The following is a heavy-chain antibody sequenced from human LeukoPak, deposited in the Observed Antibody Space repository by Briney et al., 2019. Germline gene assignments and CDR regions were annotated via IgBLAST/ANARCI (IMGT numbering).Heavy chain of an antibody. CDR3: ANHLACGSTTCPSFDN. D-gene: IGHD2-15*01. CDR1: GFTFSSYS. Sequence: GGSLRLSCATSGFTFSSYSMNWVRQAPGKGLEWVSYISSSGSTIYYADSVKGRFTISRDNAKNSLSLQMNNLRAEDTAVYYCANHLACGSTTCPSFDNWGQGTLVTVSS. CDR2: ISSSGSTI. J-gene: IGHJ4*02. V-gene: IGHV3-48*04.